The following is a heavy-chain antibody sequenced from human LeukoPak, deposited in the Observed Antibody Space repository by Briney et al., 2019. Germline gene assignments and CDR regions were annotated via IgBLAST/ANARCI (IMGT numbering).Heavy chain of an antibody. CDR2: IRYDGSNK. CDR3: AKDRGYYFDY. D-gene: IGHD3-10*01. V-gene: IGHV3-30*02. CDR1: GFTFSSYG. J-gene: IGHJ4*02. Sequence: GRSLRLSCAASGFTFSSYGMYWVRQAPGKGLEWVAFIRYDGSNKYYADSVKGRFTISRDNSKNTLYLQMNSLRVEDTAVYYCAKDRGYYFDYWGQGTLVTVSS.